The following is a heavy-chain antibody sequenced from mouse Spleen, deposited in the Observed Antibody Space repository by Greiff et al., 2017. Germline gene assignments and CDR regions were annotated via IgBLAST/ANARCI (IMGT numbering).Heavy chain of an antibody. Sequence: VQLQQSGAELVKPGASVKLSCKASGYTFTSYWMHWVKQRPGQGLEWIGYINPSSGYTKYNQKFKDKATLTADKSSSTAYMQLSSLTYEYSAVYYCARSKTLYYGSSYFDYWGQGTTLTVSS. V-gene: IGHV1-7*01. D-gene: IGHD1-1*01. CDR2: INPSSGYT. J-gene: IGHJ2*01. CDR1: GYTFTSYW. CDR3: ARSKTLYYGSSYFDY.